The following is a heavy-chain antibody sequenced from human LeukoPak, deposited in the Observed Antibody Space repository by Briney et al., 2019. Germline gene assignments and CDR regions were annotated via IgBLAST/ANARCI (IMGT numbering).Heavy chain of an antibody. Sequence: SETLSLTCTVSGDSIRSYYWNWIRRPPGKGLEWIGYIYYTGSTSYNPSLKSRVSISLDTSKSQFSLRLTSVTAADTAVYYCASHGSSGHDPLTWGQGTLVTVSS. V-gene: IGHV4-59*08. CDR2: IYYTGST. J-gene: IGHJ4*01. CDR1: GDSIRSYY. CDR3: ASHGSSGHDPLT. D-gene: IGHD5-12*01.